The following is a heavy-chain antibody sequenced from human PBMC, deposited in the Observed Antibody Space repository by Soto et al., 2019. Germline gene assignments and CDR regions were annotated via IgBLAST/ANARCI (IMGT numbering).Heavy chain of an antibody. CDR2: ISTTSDSI. CDR1: GFIFSTAN. D-gene: IGHD2-2*01. V-gene: IGHV3-21*01. J-gene: IGHJ4*02. Sequence: EVQLVESGGGLVKPGGSLRLSCEASGFIFSTANMNWVRQAPGKGLQWVSSISTTSDSIFYADSVKGRFTISRDNAKDSLYLQMNSLTAEDTAVYYCVRKYVETXXRXXRSFDYXXQGTLVTVSS. CDR3: VRKYVETXXRXXRSFDY.